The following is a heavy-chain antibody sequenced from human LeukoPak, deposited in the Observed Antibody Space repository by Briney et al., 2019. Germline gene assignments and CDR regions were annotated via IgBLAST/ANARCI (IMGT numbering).Heavy chain of an antibody. V-gene: IGHV3-7*01. D-gene: IGHD2-2*01. CDR3: ARDDIVVPAASSDY. CDR1: GFTFSSYA. CDR2: IKQDGSEK. Sequence: GGSLRLSCAASGFTFSSYAMSWVRQAPGKGLEWVANIKQDGSEKYYVDSVKGRFTISRDNAKNSLYLQMNSLRAEDTAVYYRARDDIVVPAASSDYWGQGTLVTVSS. J-gene: IGHJ4*02.